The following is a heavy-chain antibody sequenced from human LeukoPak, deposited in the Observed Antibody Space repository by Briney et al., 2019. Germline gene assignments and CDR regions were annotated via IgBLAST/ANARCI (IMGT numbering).Heavy chain of an antibody. Sequence: SETLSLTCAVYGGSFSGSNWSWIRQPPGKGLEWIGEIYNSGSTIYNPSLKSRVTISVDTSKNQFSLNLISVTAADTAVYYCVRPLLGVVGAFDPWGQGTLVTVSS. CDR1: GGSFSGSN. D-gene: IGHD2-21*01. CDR3: VRPLLGVVGAFDP. CDR2: IYNSGST. J-gene: IGHJ5*02. V-gene: IGHV4-34*01.